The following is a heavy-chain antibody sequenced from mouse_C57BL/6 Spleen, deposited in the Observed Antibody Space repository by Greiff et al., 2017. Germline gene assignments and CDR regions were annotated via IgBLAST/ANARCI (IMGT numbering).Heavy chain of an antibody. CDR2: INPYNGGT. CDR1: GYTFTDYY. D-gene: IGHD1-1*01. CDR3: ARSGTTVGYFDY. V-gene: IGHV1-19*01. J-gene: IGHJ2*01. Sequence: VQLQQSGPVLVKPGASVKMSCKASGYTFTDYYMNWVKQSHGKSLEWIGVINPYNGGTSYNQKFKGKATLTVDKSSSTAYMELNSLTSEDSAVYYCARSGTTVGYFDYWGQGTTLTVSS.